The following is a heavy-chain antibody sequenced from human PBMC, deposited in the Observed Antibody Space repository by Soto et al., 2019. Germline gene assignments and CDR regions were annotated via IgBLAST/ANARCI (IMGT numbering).Heavy chain of an antibody. CDR3: ARAVTGTNHNHYIDF. CDR1: GYSFTRYW. V-gene: IGHV5-51*01. CDR2: IYPSDSDT. Sequence: PGESLKISWKGSGYSFTRYWLGWVRQMPGQGLEWMGIIYPSDSDTRYSPPFQGQVTISAANSITTAYLQLRSLRSTDTTISFCARAVTGTNHNHYIDFWGQGTLVTIST. J-gene: IGHJ4*02. D-gene: IGHD1-7*01.